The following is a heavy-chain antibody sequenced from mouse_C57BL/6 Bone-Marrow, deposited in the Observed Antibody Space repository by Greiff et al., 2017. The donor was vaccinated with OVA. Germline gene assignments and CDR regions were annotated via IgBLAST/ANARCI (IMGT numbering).Heavy chain of an antibody. CDR1: GFTFSSYG. CDR3: ARQGGYYSWFAY. V-gene: IGHV5-6*02. J-gene: IGHJ3*01. CDR2: ISSGGSYT. Sequence: DVKLVESGGDLVKPGGSLKLSCAASGFTFSSYGMSWVRQTPDKRLEWVATISSGGSYTYYPDSVKGRFTISRDNAKNTLYLQMSSLKSEDTAMYYCARQGGYYSWFAYWGQGTLVTVSA. D-gene: IGHD2-3*01.